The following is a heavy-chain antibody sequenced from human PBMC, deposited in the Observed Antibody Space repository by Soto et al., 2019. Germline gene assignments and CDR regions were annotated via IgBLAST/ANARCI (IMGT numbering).Heavy chain of an antibody. CDR3: AVSGKGNWFDP. Sequence: QVQLQESGPGLVKPSQTLSLTCTVSGGSISSCGYYWSWIRQHPGQGLEWIGYICYSGSTYYNPSLKSRVTISIDTSKNQFTLKLSSVTAADTAVYYWAVSGKGNWFDPWGHGTLVTVSS. J-gene: IGHJ5*02. D-gene: IGHD3-16*01. CDR2: ICYSGST. V-gene: IGHV4-31*03. CDR1: GGSISSCGYY.